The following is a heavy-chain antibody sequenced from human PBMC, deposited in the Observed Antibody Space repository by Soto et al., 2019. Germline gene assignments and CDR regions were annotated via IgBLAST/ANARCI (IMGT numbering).Heavy chain of an antibody. D-gene: IGHD6-13*01. V-gene: IGHV3-30-3*01. CDR1: GFTFSSYA. CDR2: ISYDGSNK. J-gene: IGHJ6*02. Sequence: QVQLVESGGGVVQPGRSLRLSCAASGFTFSSYAMHWVRQAPGKGLEWVAVISYDGSNKYYADSVKGRFTISRDNSKNTLYRQMNSLRAEDTAVYYCARDASSSWYHNYYYYGMDVWGQGTTVTVSS. CDR3: ARDASSSWYHNYYYYGMDV.